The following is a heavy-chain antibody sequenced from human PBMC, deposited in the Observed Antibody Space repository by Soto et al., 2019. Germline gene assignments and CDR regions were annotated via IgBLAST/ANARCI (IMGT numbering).Heavy chain of an antibody. V-gene: IGHV1-46*01. J-gene: IGHJ6*02. CDR2: INPSSGRT. CDR1: GYTFTSYS. D-gene: IGHD2-15*01. CDR3: ARDHNFGFILYAMDV. Sequence: ASVKVSCKASGYTFTSYSMHWVRQAPGQGLEWMGIINPSSGRTSYAQNFQGRFTMTSDTSTSIVYMEMSSLKSEDTAVYYCARDHNFGFILYAMDVWGQGTTVTVSS.